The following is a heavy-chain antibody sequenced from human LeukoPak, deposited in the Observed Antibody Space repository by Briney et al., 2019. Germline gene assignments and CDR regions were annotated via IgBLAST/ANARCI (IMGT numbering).Heavy chain of an antibody. D-gene: IGHD4-17*01. J-gene: IGHJ4*02. V-gene: IGHV3-9*01. CDR1: GFTFHDYA. CDR3: ANLHGDYRDY. Sequence: PVGSLRLSFAASGFTFHDYAMHWGRQAPGTGLEWVSGISWNSGNIGYADSVKGRFTISRDNAKNSLYLQMNSLRAEDTALYYCANLHGDYRDYWGQGTLVTVSS. CDR2: ISWNSGNI.